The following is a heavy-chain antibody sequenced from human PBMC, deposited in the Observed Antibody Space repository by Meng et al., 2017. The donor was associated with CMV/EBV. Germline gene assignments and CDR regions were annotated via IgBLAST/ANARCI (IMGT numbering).Heavy chain of an antibody. CDR2: IYYSGST. D-gene: IGHD3-10*02. CDR3: ARDSTYIKDTVFGELFNY. Sequence: SETLSLTCTVSGGSISSSSYYWGWIRQPPGKGLEWIGSIYYSGSTYYNPSLKSRVTISVDTSKNQFSLKLSSVTAADTAVYYCARDSTYIKDTVFGELFNYWGQGTLVTVSS. J-gene: IGHJ4*02. V-gene: IGHV4-39*07. CDR1: GGSISSSSYY.